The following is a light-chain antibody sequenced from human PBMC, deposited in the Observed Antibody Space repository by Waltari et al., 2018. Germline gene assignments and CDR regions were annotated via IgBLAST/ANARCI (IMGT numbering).Light chain of an antibody. CDR1: QSVSNY. Sequence: EIVLTQSPATLSLSPGERATLSCRPSQSVSNYLAWYQQKPGQAPRLLIYDASTRATGTPARFSGSGSGTDFTLTISGLEPEDFAFYYCQQRGNGLTFGGGTKVEIK. V-gene: IGKV3-11*01. J-gene: IGKJ4*01. CDR3: QQRGNGLT. CDR2: DAS.